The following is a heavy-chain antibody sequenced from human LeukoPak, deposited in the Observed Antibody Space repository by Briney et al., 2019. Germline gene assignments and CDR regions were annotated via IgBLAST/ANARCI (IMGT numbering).Heavy chain of an antibody. D-gene: IGHD6-13*01. Sequence: SETLSLTCTVSGGSISSSSYYWGWIRQPPGKGLEWIGSIYYSGSTYYNPSLKSRVTISVDTSKNQFSLKLSSVTAADTAVYYCARDEGYSSSWNFDYWGQGTLVTVSS. V-gene: IGHV4-39*07. J-gene: IGHJ4*02. CDR1: GGSISSSSYY. CDR2: IYYSGST. CDR3: ARDEGYSSSWNFDY.